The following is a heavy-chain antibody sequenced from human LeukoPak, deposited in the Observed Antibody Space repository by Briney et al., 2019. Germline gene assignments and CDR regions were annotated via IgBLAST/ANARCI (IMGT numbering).Heavy chain of an antibody. CDR3: ARITFGGVIVPNYAFDI. V-gene: IGHV4-34*09. CDR2: MYSGGST. D-gene: IGHD3-16*02. CDR1: GGSFSGYY. Sequence: PSETLSLTCAVYGGSFSGYYWSWIRQPPGKGLEWIGYMYSGGSTNYNPSLKSRVNISVDTSKNQFSLKLSSVTAADTAVYYCARITFGGVIVPNYAFDIWGHGTMVTVSS. J-gene: IGHJ3*02.